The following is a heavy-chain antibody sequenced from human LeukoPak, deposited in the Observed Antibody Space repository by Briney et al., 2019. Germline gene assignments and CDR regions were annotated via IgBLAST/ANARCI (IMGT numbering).Heavy chain of an antibody. J-gene: IGHJ5*02. CDR2: IYTSGST. V-gene: IGHV4-61*02. Sequence: PSQTLSLTCTVSGGSISSGSYYWSWIRQPAGKGLEWIGRIYTSGSTNYNPSLKSRVTISVDTSKNQFSLKLSSVTAADTAVYYCAREAYYYDSSGYLNWLDPWGQGTLVTVSS. D-gene: IGHD3-22*01. CDR3: AREAYYYDSSGYLNWLDP. CDR1: GGSISSGSYY.